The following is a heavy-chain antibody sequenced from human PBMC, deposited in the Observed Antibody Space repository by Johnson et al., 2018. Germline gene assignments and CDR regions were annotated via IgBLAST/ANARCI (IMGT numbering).Heavy chain of an antibody. D-gene: IGHD4-17*01. V-gene: IGHV3-30*18. CDR3: ANNDYGDYLEAFDI. CDR1: GFTFSSYG. Sequence: VQLLESGGGVVQPGRSLRLSCAASGFTFSSYGMHWVRQAPGKGLEWVAVISYDGSNKYYADSVKGRFTISSNNSKNTLYLQMNSLRAEDTAVYYCANNDYGDYLEAFDIWGQGTMVTVSS. J-gene: IGHJ3*02. CDR2: ISYDGSNK.